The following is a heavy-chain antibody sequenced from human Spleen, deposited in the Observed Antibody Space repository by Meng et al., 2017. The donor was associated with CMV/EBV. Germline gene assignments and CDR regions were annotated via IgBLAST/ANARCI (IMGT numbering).Heavy chain of an antibody. Sequence: VELQESGPGLVEPSQTRSPTFTVSGGSMSSGNYYWSWIRQPPGKGLEWIGYIHHSGSAYYNPSLKSRVSISVDTSKNQFSLNLNSMTAADTAVYYCASFDHIPRRNYFDYWGQGTLVTASS. CDR2: IHHSGSA. D-gene: IGHD2-21*01. CDR1: GGSMSSGNYY. J-gene: IGHJ4*02. V-gene: IGHV4-30-4*01. CDR3: ASFDHIPRRNYFDY.